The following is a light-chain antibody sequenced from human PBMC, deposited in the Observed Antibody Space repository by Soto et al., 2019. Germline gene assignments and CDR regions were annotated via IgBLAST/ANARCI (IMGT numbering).Light chain of an antibody. V-gene: IGLV2-14*01. CDR3: SSYTSSSTYV. CDR2: DVT. J-gene: IGLJ1*01. Sequence: QSALTQPASVSGSPGQSITISCTGTRSDVGGYNYVYWHQQHPGKAPKLMIYDVTNRPSGVSDRFSGSKSGNTASLTISGLQAEDEADDYCSSYTSSSTYVFGAGTKVTVL. CDR1: RSDVGGYNY.